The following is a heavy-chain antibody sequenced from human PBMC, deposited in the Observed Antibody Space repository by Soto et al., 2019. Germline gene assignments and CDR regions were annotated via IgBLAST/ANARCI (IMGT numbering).Heavy chain of an antibody. J-gene: IGHJ4*02. Sequence: GASVKVSCKASGYTFTGYYMHWVRQAPGQGLEWMGWINPNSGGTNYAQKFQGWVTMTRDTSISTAYMELSRLRSDDTAVYYCARAFAVDTAMAMGYWGQGTLVTVSS. CDR1: GYTFTGYY. D-gene: IGHD5-18*01. V-gene: IGHV1-2*04. CDR2: INPNSGGT. CDR3: ARAFAVDTAMAMGY.